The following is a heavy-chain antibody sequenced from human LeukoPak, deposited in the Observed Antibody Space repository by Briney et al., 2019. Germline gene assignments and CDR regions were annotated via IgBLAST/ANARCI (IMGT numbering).Heavy chain of an antibody. J-gene: IGHJ4*02. V-gene: IGHV4-39*07. CDR2: IYDSGST. CDR1: GGSIRSSYYY. CDR3: ARADGSSWYVFDY. D-gene: IGHD6-13*01. Sequence: PSETLSLTCTVSGGSIRSSYYYWGWIRQPPGKGLEWIGSIYDSGSTYYNPSLKSRVTISVDTSKNQFSLKLSSMTAADTAVYYCARADGSSWYVFDYWGQGTLVSVSS.